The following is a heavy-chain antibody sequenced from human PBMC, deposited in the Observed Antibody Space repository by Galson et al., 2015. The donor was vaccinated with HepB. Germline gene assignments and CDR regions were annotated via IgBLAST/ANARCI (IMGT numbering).Heavy chain of an antibody. V-gene: IGHV3-74*01. CDR2: MYSDGAT. CDR1: GFTFSSYW. D-gene: IGHD4-23*01. CDR3: VRGNSGYGNFDY. Sequence: SLRLSCAASGFTFSSYWMHWVRQAPGKGLVWVSRMYSDGATTSADSVKGRFTISRDDAKNTLYLQMNSPRAEDTGVYYCVRGNSGYGNFDYWGKGTLVTVSS. J-gene: IGHJ4*02.